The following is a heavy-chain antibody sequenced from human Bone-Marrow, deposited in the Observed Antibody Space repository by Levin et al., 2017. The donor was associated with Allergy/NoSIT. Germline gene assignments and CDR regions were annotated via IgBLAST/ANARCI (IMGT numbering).Heavy chain of an antibody. CDR1: GVSVSDYY. D-gene: IGHD3-3*01. J-gene: IGHJ3*01. CDR3: ARDLIPVDFAFDV. CDR2: ISYTGST. V-gene: IGHV4-59*02. Sequence: PSETLSLTCTVSGVSVSDYYWSWIRQAPGKGLEWIGYISYTGSTHFNPSLKSPGFISVDKSKNQLSLNLRFVTAADTAVYFCARDLIPVDFAFDVWGPGTKLTVTS.